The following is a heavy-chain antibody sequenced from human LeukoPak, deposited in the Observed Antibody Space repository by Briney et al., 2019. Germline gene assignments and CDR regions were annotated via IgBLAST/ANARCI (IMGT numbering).Heavy chain of an antibody. D-gene: IGHD6-19*01. J-gene: IGHJ3*02. CDR1: GGSFSGYY. Sequence: PSETLSLTCAVYGGSFSGYYWSWIRQPPGKGLEWIGEINHSGSTNYNPSLKSRVTISVDTSKNQFSLKLSSVTAADTAVYYCARGGYSSGWQYRPGFRYLRGFDIWGQGTMVTVSS. CDR2: INHSGST. V-gene: IGHV4-34*01. CDR3: ARGGYSSGWQYRPGFRYLRGFDI.